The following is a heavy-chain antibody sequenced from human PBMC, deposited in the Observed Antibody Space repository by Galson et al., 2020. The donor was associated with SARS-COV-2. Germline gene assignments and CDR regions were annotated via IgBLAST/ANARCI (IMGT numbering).Heavy chain of an antibody. Sequence: ASETLSLTCSVSGVSISSGAYYWSWNRPHKGKDREWIGYLYYPGSTYYNPALRSRLTISVDTSKNQFPLRLTSVTAAHTAVYFCARNFVGDDPAGWGAFDIWGQGTMVHVSA. J-gene: IGHJ3*02. D-gene: IGHD3-10*01. V-gene: IGHV4-31*03. CDR3: ARNFVGDDPAGWGAFDI. CDR2: LYYPGST. CDR1: GVSISSGAYY.